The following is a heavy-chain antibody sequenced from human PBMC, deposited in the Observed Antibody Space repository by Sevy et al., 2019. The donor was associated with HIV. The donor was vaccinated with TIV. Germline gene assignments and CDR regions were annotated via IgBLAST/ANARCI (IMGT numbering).Heavy chain of an antibody. J-gene: IGHJ4*02. CDR3: VRQKVRSAYYYDTSGRQGKADFDS. V-gene: IGHV4-39*01. CDR2: VSYGGST. CDR1: GGSIGSNSFY. Sequence: SETLSLTCTVSGGSIGSNSFYWGWIRQPPGKELEWIGTVSYGGSTYYNPSLRSRVTISVDASKKQFSLKLSSVTAADTAVYYYVRQKVRSAYYYDTSGRQGKADFDSWGQGTLVTVSS. D-gene: IGHD3-22*01.